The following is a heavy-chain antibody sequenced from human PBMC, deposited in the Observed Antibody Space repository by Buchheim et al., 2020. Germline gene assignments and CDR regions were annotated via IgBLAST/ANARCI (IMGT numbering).Heavy chain of an antibody. J-gene: IGHJ4*02. CDR2: ITGSGHDT. CDR3: ASDLNWDIFDH. V-gene: IGHV3-23*01. Sequence: EVQLLESGGGLVQPGGSLRLSCAASGFTFSSYAMTWVRQAPGKGLEWVSTITGSGHDTYYADSVKGRFILSRDNSKNTLFLQMNSLRAEDTAVYYCASDLNWDIFDHWGQGTL. CDR1: GFTFSSYA. D-gene: IGHD1/OR15-1a*01.